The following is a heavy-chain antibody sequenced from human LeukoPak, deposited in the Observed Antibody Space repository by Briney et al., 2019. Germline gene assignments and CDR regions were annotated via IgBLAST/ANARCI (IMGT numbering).Heavy chain of an antibody. CDR1: GFTFSSYT. CDR3: AREESGGFPEY. J-gene: IGHJ4*02. D-gene: IGHD2-15*01. V-gene: IGHV3-23*01. CDR2: IRGSGEGT. Sequence: GGSLRLSCAVSGFTFSSYTMTWVRQAPGQGLDWVSAIRGSGEGTYYADSVKGRFTVSRDNSKNTLYLQMNSLRAGDTAVYYCAREESGGFPEYWGQGTLVTASS.